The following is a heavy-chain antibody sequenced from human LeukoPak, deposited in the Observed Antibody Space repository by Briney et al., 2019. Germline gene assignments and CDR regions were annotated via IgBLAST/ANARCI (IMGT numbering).Heavy chain of an antibody. V-gene: IGHV3-30*18. CDR3: AKELAAAAKRINWFDP. Sequence: GGSLRLSCAASGFTFSSYGMHWVRQAPGKGLEWVAVISYDGSNKYYADSVKGRFTISRDNSKNTLYLQMNSLRAEDTAVYYCAKELAAAAKRINWFDPWGQGSLVTVSS. CDR1: GFTFSSYG. CDR2: ISYDGSNK. J-gene: IGHJ5*02. D-gene: IGHD6-13*01.